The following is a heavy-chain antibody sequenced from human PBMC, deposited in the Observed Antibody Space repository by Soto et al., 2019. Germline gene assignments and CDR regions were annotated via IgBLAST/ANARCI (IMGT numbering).Heavy chain of an antibody. V-gene: IGHV7-4-1*01. CDR2: INTNTGNP. D-gene: IGHD3-9*01. CDR1: GYTFTSYS. J-gene: IGHJ6*02. CDR3: AREYYDILTGHSPLYYYYGMDV. Sequence: GASVEVSCKASGYTFTSYSMNWVRQAPGQGLEWMGWINTNTGNPTYAQGFTGRFVFSLDTSVSTAYLQICSLKAEDTAVYYCAREYYDILTGHSPLYYYYGMDVWGQGTTVTVSS.